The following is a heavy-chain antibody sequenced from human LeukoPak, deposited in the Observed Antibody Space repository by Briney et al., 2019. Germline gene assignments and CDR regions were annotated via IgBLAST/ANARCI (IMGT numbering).Heavy chain of an antibody. CDR3: AKDGSSSWYPLDY. Sequence: GGSLRLSCAASGFTFSSYGMHWVRQAPGKGLEWVAVIWYDGSNKYYADSVKGRLTISRDNSKNTLYLQMNSLRAEDTAVYYCAKDGSSSWYPLDYWGQGTLVTVSS. CDR2: IWYDGSNK. CDR1: GFTFSSYG. D-gene: IGHD6-13*01. V-gene: IGHV3-33*06. J-gene: IGHJ4*02.